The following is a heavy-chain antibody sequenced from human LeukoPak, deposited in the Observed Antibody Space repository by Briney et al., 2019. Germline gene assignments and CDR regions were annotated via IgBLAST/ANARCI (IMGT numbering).Heavy chain of an antibody. CDR1: GYTFTSYY. D-gene: IGHD5-12*01. CDR3: ARRKVGRWLQSGSNWFDP. CDR2: INPSGGST. J-gene: IGHJ5*02. V-gene: IGHV1-46*01. Sequence: ASVKVSCKASGYTFTSYYMHWVRQAPGQGLEWMGIINPSGGSTSYAQKFQGRVTMTTDTSTSTAYMELRSLRSDDTAVYYCARRKVGRWLQSGSNWFDPWGQGTLVTVSS.